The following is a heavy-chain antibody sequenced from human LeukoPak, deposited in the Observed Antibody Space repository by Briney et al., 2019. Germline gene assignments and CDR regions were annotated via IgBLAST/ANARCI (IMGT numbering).Heavy chain of an antibody. CDR1: GFTFSSYS. CDR2: ISGGSSYI. CDR3: ARLFRGDYYYGMDV. D-gene: IGHD3-10*01. V-gene: IGHV3-21*01. J-gene: IGHJ6*02. Sequence: GGSLRLSCAASGFTFSSYSMNWVRQAPGRGLEWVSSISGGSSYIYYAESVQGRFTVSRDNAKNSLFLQMNSLRAEDTAVYYCARLFRGDYYYGMDVWGQGTTVTVSS.